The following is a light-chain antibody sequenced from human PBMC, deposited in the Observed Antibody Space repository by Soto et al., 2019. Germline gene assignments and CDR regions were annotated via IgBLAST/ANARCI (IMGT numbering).Light chain of an antibody. J-gene: IGLJ3*02. CDR2: EVT. CDR3: SSYTSSSTLV. Sequence: QSVLTQPASVSGSPGQSITISCTGTNSDVGVYNYVSWYQQHPGKAPKLIIYEVTNRPSGVSNRFSGSKSGNTASLIISGLQTEDEANYYCSSYTSSSTLVFGGGTKLTVL. V-gene: IGLV2-14*01. CDR1: NSDVGVYNY.